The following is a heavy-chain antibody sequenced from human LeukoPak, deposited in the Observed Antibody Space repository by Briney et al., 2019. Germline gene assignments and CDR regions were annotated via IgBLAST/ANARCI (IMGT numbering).Heavy chain of an antibody. D-gene: IGHD3-3*01. CDR1: GGSISSGIYY. CDR3: ARDAGWSGSDAFDI. Sequence: SETLSLTRTVSGGSISSGIYYCSWIRQPAGKGLEWIGRIYTSGSTNYNPSLKSRVTISVDTSKNQLSLKLSSVTAADTAVYYCARDAGWSGSDAFDIWGQGTMVTVSS. V-gene: IGHV4-61*02. J-gene: IGHJ3*02. CDR2: IYTSGST.